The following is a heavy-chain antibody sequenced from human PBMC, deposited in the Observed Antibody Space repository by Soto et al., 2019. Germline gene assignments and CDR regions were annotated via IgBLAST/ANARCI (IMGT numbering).Heavy chain of an antibody. J-gene: IGHJ4*02. V-gene: IGHV3-7*03. Sequence: GVSLRLSCVASGFTLTTYWMSWSRQAPGKGLEWVANIRQDGGSQYYVDSVKGRFTISRDNAKNSVYLQMDSLRAEDTAVYYCVRGGHGSGSYLGSYWGQGILVTVSS. CDR2: IRQDGGSQ. D-gene: IGHD3-10*01. CDR1: GFTLTTYW. CDR3: VRGGHGSGSYLGSY.